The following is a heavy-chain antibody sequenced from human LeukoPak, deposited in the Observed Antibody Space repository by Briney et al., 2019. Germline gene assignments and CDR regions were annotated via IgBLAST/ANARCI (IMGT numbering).Heavy chain of an antibody. CDR1: GCTFTGYY. D-gene: IGHD1-26*01. CDR3: ARDGSALPPYYFDY. J-gene: IGHJ4*02. CDR2: INPNSGGT. V-gene: IGHV1-2*02. Sequence: ASVKVSCKASGCTFTGYYMHWVRQAPGQGLEWMGWINPNSGGTNYAQKFQGRVTMTRDTSISTAYMELSRLRSDDTAVYYCARDGSALPPYYFDYWGQGTLVTVSS.